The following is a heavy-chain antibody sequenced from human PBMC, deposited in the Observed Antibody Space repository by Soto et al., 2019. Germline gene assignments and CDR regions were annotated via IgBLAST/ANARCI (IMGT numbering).Heavy chain of an antibody. CDR3: ASDVGYYYYGMDV. CDR2: ISSSGSTI. J-gene: IGHJ6*02. CDR1: GFTFSYYY. Sequence: KPGGSLRLSCAASGFTFSYYYMSWIRQSPGKGLEWVSYISSSGSTIYYADSVKGRSTISRDNAKNSLYLQMNSLRAEDTAVYYCASDVGYYYYGMDVWGQGTTVTVSS. V-gene: IGHV3-11*01.